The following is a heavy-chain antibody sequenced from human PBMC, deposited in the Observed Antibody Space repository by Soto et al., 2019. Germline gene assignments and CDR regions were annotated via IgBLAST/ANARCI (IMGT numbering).Heavy chain of an antibody. J-gene: IGHJ6*03. CDR3: ARDHHYDYMDV. Sequence: GGSLRLSCAASGFTVSSNYMSSVRQAPGKGLEWVSVVYSGGSTYYADTGKGRFSISRDNSNNTLYLQMNSLRAEDTAVYYCARDHHYDYMDVWGKGTTVTVSS. CDR1: GFTVSSNY. CDR2: VYSGGST. V-gene: IGHV3-66*01.